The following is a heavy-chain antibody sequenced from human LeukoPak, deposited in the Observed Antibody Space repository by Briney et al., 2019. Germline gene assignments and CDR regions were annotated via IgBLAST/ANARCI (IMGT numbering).Heavy chain of an antibody. V-gene: IGHV7-4-1*02. CDR2: INTNTGNP. J-gene: IGHJ6*02. CDR3: ARDAPRTGYYYYYGMDV. Sequence: ASVKVSCKSSGYTFISHAMNWVRQAPGQGLEWMGWINTNTGNPTYAQGFTGRFVFSLDTSVSTAYLQITSLKTDDTAVYYCARDAPRTGYYYYYGMDVWGQGTTVTVSS. CDR1: GYTFISHA. D-gene: IGHD1-1*01.